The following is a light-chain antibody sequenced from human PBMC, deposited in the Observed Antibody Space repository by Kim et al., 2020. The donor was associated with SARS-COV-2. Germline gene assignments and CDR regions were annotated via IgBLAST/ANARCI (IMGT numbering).Light chain of an antibody. J-gene: IGKJ1*01. Sequence: PGQSATLSCRASQSVRSSYIACYQQKPGQAPRLLIYGASSGATGIPDRFRGSGSGTDFTLTISRLEPEDFAVYYCQQYDSPPWTFGQGTKVDSK. CDR3: QQYDSPPWT. CDR2: GAS. V-gene: IGKV3-20*01. CDR1: QSVRSSY.